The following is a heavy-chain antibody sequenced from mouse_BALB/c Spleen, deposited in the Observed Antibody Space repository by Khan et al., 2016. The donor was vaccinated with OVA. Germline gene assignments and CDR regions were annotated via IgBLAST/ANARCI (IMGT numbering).Heavy chain of an antibody. V-gene: IGHV1-20*02. CDR2: INPHIGET. D-gene: IGHD1-1*01. J-gene: IGHJ2*01. CDR3: ERKNGSDVDY. Sequence: VQLQQSGPELVKPGASVKISCKASGYSFTGYFMNWVMQSHGKSLEWIGRINPHIGETLYNQKFKGKATLTVDESSRTAHMELRSLASEDSAVYYCERKNGSDVDYWGQGTTLTVSS. CDR1: GYSFTGYF.